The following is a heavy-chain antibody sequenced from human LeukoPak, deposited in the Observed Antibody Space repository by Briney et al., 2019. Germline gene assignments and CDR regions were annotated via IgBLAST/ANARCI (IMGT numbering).Heavy chain of an antibody. CDR1: GFTFSSYG. V-gene: IGHV3-33*01. CDR2: IWYDGSNK. Sequence: PGRSLRLSCAASGFTFSSYGMHWVRQAPGKGLEWVAVIWYDGSNKYYADSVKGRFTISRDNSKNTLYLQMNSLRAEDTAVYYCARDGGGLVPDDYWGQGTQVTVSS. D-gene: IGHD6-6*01. CDR3: ARDGGGLVPDDY. J-gene: IGHJ4*02.